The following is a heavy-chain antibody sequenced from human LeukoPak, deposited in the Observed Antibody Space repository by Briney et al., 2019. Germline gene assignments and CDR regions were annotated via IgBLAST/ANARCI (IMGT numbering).Heavy chain of an antibody. CDR1: GGSISSSSYY. D-gene: IGHD6-6*01. CDR3: AGGSSSGRRFAY. CDR2: IYYSGST. Sequence: SETLSLTCTVSGGSISSSSYYWGWIRQPPGKGLEWIGSIYYSGSTYYNPSLKSRVTISVDTSKNQFSLKLSSVTAADTAVYYCAGGSSSGRRFAYWGQRTLVTVSS. V-gene: IGHV4-39*07. J-gene: IGHJ4*02.